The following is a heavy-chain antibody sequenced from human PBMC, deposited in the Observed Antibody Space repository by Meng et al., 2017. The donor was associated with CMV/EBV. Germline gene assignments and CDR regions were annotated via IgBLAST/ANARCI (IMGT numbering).Heavy chain of an antibody. V-gene: IGHV1-46*01. Sequence: ASVKVSCKASGYTFTSYYMHWVRQAPGQGLEWMGIINPSGGSTSYAQKFQGRVTMTRDTSISTAYMELSRLSSDDTAVYYCARNWRDGHTLDPFNIWGQGTMVTVSS. CDR1: GYTFTSYY. CDR2: INPSGGST. CDR3: ARNWRDGHTLDPFNI. J-gene: IGHJ3*02. D-gene: IGHD5-24*01.